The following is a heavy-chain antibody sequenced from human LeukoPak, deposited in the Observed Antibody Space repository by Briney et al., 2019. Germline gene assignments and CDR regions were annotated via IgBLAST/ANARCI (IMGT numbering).Heavy chain of an antibody. Sequence: ASVKVSCKASGYTFTRYGISWVRQAPGQGREWMGRISAYNGNTNYAQKLQGRVTMTTDTSTSTAYMELSSLRSEDAAVYYCARDKCSSTSCYDGWFDPWGQGTLVTVSS. J-gene: IGHJ5*02. D-gene: IGHD2-2*01. CDR2: ISAYNGNT. V-gene: IGHV1-18*01. CDR1: GYTFTRYG. CDR3: ARDKCSSTSCYDGWFDP.